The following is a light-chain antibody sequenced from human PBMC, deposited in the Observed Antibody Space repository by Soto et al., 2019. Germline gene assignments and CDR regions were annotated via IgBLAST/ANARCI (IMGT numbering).Light chain of an antibody. Sequence: IVMTQSPDSLAVSLGERATINCKSSQSLLYSSNNNTYLAWYQQRPGQSPKLLISWASNRESGVPDRFRGSGSGAAFTLTITSLQTEDVAVYYCQQFWTTPVSFGGGTKVEI. CDR2: WAS. CDR3: QQFWTTPVS. V-gene: IGKV4-1*01. J-gene: IGKJ4*01. CDR1: QSLLYSSNNNTY.